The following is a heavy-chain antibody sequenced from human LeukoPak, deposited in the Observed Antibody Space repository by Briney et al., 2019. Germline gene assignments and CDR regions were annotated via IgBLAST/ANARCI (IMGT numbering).Heavy chain of an antibody. J-gene: IGHJ4*02. Sequence: PGGSLRLSCAASEFTFSSYAKTWVRQAPGKGLEWVSAISGSGTNTYYSGSVRGRFTISRDNSNNRLYLQTNSVRAEDTAMYFCAKDTAVILTAPFDSWGQGTLVTVSS. V-gene: IGHV3-23*01. CDR1: EFTFSSYA. D-gene: IGHD2-21*01. CDR2: ISGSGTNT. CDR3: AKDTAVILTAPFDS.